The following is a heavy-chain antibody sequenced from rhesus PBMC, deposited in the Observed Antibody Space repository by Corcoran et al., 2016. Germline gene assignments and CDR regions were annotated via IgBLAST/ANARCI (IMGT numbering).Heavy chain of an antibody. D-gene: IGHD6-25*01. CDR1: GYTFTGSY. CDR3: AIGQLFDY. V-gene: IGHV1-111*02. CDR2: ADPEHGET. J-gene: IGHJ4*01. Sequence: EVQLVRSGAGVKQPGASVNISCRASGYTFTGSYLHWVRQTPGNGIEWMGRADPEHGETIYAQKFQDRVTITAYTSTDTADMELSSLRSEDTAVYYCAIGQLFDYWGQGVLVTVSS.